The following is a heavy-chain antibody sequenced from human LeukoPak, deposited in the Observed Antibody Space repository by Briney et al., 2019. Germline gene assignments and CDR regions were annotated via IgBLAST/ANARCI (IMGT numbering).Heavy chain of an antibody. Sequence: ASVKVSCKASGYTFTTYGLSWVRQAPGQGIEWMGWISAYNGKTSYAQKFQGRVTMTTDTSTSTAYMELRSLSSDDTAMYYCAREGKFYDILTGYSTAANWFDPWGQGTLVTASS. CDR1: GYTFTTYG. J-gene: IGHJ5*02. V-gene: IGHV1-18*01. CDR3: AREGKFYDILTGYSTAANWFDP. D-gene: IGHD3-9*01. CDR2: ISAYNGKT.